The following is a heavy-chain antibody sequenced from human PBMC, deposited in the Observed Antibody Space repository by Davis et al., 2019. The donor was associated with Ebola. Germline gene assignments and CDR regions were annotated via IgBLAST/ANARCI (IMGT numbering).Heavy chain of an antibody. D-gene: IGHD3-22*01. Sequence: PSETLSLTCTVSGGSISRGGSYWTWTRQHPGKGLEWIGYSYYSGSTYYKPSLKSRVTISLDTSKNQFSLNLYSVTAADTAVYYCARDLRYDSSGYDYYFYMDVWGKGTTVTVSS. J-gene: IGHJ6*03. V-gene: IGHV4-31*03. CDR1: GGSISRGGSY. CDR3: ARDLRYDSSGYDYYFYMDV. CDR2: SYYSGST.